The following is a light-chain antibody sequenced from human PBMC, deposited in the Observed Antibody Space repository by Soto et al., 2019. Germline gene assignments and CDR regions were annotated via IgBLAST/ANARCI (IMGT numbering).Light chain of an antibody. J-gene: IGLJ1*01. CDR2: SSN. Sequence: QAVVTQPHSASGTPGQRVTISCSGSSSNIGSNSVHWFQQVPGTAPKPLIYSSNQRPSGVPERFSGSKSGTSASLAISGLQSEDEAASYCAAWDDSLNGHIFGTGTNVTVL. CDR3: AAWDDSLNGHI. V-gene: IGLV1-44*01. CDR1: SSNIGSNS.